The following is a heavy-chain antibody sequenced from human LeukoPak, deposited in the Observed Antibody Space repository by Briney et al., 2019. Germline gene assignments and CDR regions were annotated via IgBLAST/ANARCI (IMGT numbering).Heavy chain of an antibody. D-gene: IGHD6-19*01. V-gene: IGHV3-21*01. CDR1: GFTFSSYS. Sequence: PGGSLRLSCAASGFTFSSYSMNWVRQAPGKGLEWVSSISSSSSYIYYADSVKGRFTISRDNAKNSLYQQMNSLRAEDTAVYYCARDPGAVAGPIDYWGQGTLVTVSS. J-gene: IGHJ4*02. CDR3: ARDPGAVAGPIDY. CDR2: ISSSSSYI.